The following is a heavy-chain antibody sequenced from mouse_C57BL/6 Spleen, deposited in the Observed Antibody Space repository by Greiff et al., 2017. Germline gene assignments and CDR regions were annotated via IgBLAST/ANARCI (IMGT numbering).Heavy chain of an antibody. CDR1: GYTFTDYY. CDR2: INPYNGGT. CDR3: ARQDYDGYPYAMDY. V-gene: IGHV1-19*01. D-gene: IGHD2-3*01. J-gene: IGHJ4*01. Sequence: VQLQQSGPVLVKPGASVKMSCKASGYTFTDYYMNWVKQSHGKSLEWIGVINPYNGGTSYNQKFKGKATFTVDKSSSTAYMELNSLTSEDSAVYYCARQDYDGYPYAMDYWGQGTSVTVSS.